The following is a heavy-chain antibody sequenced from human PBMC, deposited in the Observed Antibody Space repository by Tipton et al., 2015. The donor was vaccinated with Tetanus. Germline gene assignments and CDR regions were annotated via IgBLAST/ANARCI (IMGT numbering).Heavy chain of an antibody. CDR2: VSYSGRT. CDR3: ARTTRRWLHPDY. D-gene: IGHD5-24*01. Sequence: TLSLTCTVSGGSVRSGDYSWNWIRQPPGKGLEWLAYVSYSGRTNSNYSLKSRATISVDTAKNQFSLQLASVTASDTAIYYCARTTRRWLHPDYWGQGTLVTVSS. J-gene: IGHJ4*02. V-gene: IGHV4-61*08. CDR1: GGSVRSGDYS.